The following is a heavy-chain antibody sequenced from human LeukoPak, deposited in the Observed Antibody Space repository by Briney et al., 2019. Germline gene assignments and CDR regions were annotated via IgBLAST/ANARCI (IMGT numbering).Heavy chain of an antibody. Sequence: GGSLRLSCAASGFTFSSYWMHWVRQAPGKGLVWVSRINTDGSSTSYADSVKGRFTISRDNAKNSLFLQMNSLRADDTALYYCARVRVVWDLDDAFDIWGQGTMVTVSS. CDR1: GFTFSSYW. CDR3: ARVRVVWDLDDAFDI. D-gene: IGHD1-26*01. J-gene: IGHJ3*02. V-gene: IGHV3-74*01. CDR2: INTDGSST.